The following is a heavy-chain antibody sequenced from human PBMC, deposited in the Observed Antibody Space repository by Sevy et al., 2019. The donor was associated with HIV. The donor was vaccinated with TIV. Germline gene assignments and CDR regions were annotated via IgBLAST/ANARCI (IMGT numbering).Heavy chain of an antibody. J-gene: IGHJ6*02. D-gene: IGHD3-10*01. V-gene: IGHV3-48*03. CDR2: ISSSGSTI. Sequence: GGSLRLSCAASGFTFSSYEMNWVRQAPGKGLEWVSYISSSGSTIYYADSVKGRFTISRDNAKNSLYLQMNSLRAEDTAVYYCARVARGWFGELYYYYHGMDVWGQGTTVTVSS. CDR1: GFTFSSYE. CDR3: ARVARGWFGELYYYYHGMDV.